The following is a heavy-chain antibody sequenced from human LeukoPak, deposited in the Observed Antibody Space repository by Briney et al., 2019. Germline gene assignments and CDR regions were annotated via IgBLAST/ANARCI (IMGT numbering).Heavy chain of an antibody. Sequence: SETLSLTCAVYGGSFSGYYWSWIRQPPGKGLEWIGEINHSGSTNYNPSLKSRVTISVGTSKNQFSLKLSSVTAADTAVYYCARVPSTVTTGLTGDDAFDIWGQGTMVTVSS. CDR3: ARVPSTVTTGLTGDDAFDI. CDR2: INHSGST. CDR1: GGSFSGYY. D-gene: IGHD4-17*01. J-gene: IGHJ3*02. V-gene: IGHV4-34*01.